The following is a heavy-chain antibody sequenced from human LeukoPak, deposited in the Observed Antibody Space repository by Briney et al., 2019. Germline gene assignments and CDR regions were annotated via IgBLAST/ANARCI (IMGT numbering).Heavy chain of an antibody. D-gene: IGHD3-10*01. Sequence: GGSLRLSRAASEFTFSIYAMTWVRQAPGKGLEWVSSISSSSSYIYYADSVKGRFTTSRDNAKNSLYLQMNSLRAEDTAVYYCARATNGSGINWFDPWGQGTLVTVSS. CDR2: ISSSSSYI. V-gene: IGHV3-21*01. J-gene: IGHJ5*02. CDR3: ARATNGSGINWFDP. CDR1: EFTFSIYA.